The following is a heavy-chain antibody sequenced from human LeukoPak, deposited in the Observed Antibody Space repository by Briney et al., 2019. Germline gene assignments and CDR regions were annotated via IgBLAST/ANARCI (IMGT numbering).Heavy chain of an antibody. D-gene: IGHD4-17*01. CDR2: IFPDGQT. V-gene: IGHV3-53*01. CDR1: GLTVNDNY. J-gene: IGHJ4*02. Sequence: GGSLRLSCALSGLTVNDNYMSWVRQAPGKGLEWVSLIFPDGQTYYADFVQGRFSISRDMSRNSLFLDMSSLRAEDTAVFFCARANPVCGDFDHWGQGTLVTVSS. CDR3: ARANPVCGDFDH.